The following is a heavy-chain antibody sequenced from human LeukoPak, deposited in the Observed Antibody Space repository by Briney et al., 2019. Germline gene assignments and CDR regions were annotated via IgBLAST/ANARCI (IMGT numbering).Heavy chain of an antibody. V-gene: IGHV3-30-3*01. CDR1: GFTFSSYA. CDR3: ARVRHYYDSSGYYADYFDY. CDR2: ISYDGSNK. D-gene: IGHD3-22*01. J-gene: IGHJ4*02. Sequence: GGSLRLSCAASGFTFSSYAMHWVRQAPGKGLEWVAVISYDGSNKYYADSVKSRFTISRDNSKNTLYLQMNSLRAEDTAVYYCARVRHYYDSSGYYADYFDYWGQGTLVTVSS.